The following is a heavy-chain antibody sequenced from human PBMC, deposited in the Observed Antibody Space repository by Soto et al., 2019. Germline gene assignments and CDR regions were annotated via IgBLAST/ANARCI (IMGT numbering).Heavy chain of an antibody. CDR2: IFHRGSP. CDR3: ARVVDAPMPDGFDI. CDR1: GSPITSNNW. J-gene: IGHJ3*02. V-gene: IGHV4-4*02. D-gene: IGHD2-8*01. Sequence: QVHLPESGPGLVKPSGTLSLTCAVSGSPITSNNWWTWVRQPPGKDLEWIGEIFHRGSPNYNPSRRGRVTMSMDISTNLFSLLLFSVTAADPAVYYCARVVDAPMPDGFDIWGQGTLVTVSS.